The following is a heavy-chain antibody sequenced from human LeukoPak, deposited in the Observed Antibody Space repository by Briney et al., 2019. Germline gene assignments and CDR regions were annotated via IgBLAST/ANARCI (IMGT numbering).Heavy chain of an antibody. J-gene: IGHJ5*02. CDR2: IIPIFGTA. Sequence: SVKVSCKASGGTFSSYAISWVRQAPGQGLERMGRIIPIFGTANYAQKFQGRVAITTDESTSTAYMELSSLRSEDTAVYYCARAHMVRGVIIGWFDPWGQGTLVTVSP. CDR1: GGTFSSYA. D-gene: IGHD3-10*01. V-gene: IGHV1-69*05. CDR3: ARAHMVRGVIIGWFDP.